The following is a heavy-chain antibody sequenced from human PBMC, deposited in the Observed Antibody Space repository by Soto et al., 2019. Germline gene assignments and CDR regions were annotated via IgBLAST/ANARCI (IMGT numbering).Heavy chain of an antibody. CDR2: IYYSGST. D-gene: IGHD3-3*01. CDR1: GGSISSYY. V-gene: IGHV4-59*01. CDR3: ARFSDFWSGENWFDP. J-gene: IGHJ5*02. Sequence: SLTCTVSGGSISSYYWSWIRQPPGKGLEWIGYIYYSGSTNYNPSLKSRVTISVDTSKNQFSLKLSSVTAADTAVYYCARFSDFWSGENWFDPWGQGTLVTVSS.